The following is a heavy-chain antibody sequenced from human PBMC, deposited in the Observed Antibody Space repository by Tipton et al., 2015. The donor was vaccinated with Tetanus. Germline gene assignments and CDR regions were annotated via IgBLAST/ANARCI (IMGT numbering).Heavy chain of an antibody. D-gene: IGHD6-13*01. CDR3: ARGWGSSWYYFDY. CDR2: IYTSGST. Sequence: TLSLTCSVSGDSISSFYWSWIRQPAGKGLEWIGRIYTSGSTNYNPSLKSRVTMSVDTSKRQFSLKLNSVTAADTAVYYCARGWGSSWYYFDYWGQGILAPVSS. J-gene: IGHJ4*02. V-gene: IGHV4-4*07. CDR1: GDSISSFY.